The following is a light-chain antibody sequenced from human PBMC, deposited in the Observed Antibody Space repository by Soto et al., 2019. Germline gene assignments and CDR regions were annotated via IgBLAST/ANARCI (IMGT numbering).Light chain of an antibody. V-gene: IGKV1-5*01. J-gene: IGKJ1*01. CDR1: HSISSW. CDR3: QPYNSYWT. Sequence: DIQMTQSASALSASVGDRVTITCRASHSISSWLAWYQQKPGKAPNLLIYAASTLESGVPSRFSGSGSGTEFTLTISSLQPDDFATYYCQPYNSYWTFGQGTKVDIK. CDR2: AAS.